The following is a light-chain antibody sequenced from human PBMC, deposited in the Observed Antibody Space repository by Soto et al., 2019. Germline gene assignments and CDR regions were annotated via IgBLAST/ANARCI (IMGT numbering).Light chain of an antibody. CDR3: QQYGSTPLT. Sequence: EIVLTQSPGTLSLSPGERATLSCRASQSVNNNYLAWYQQKPGQAPRLYIYGASTRATGIPDRFSGSGSGTDFTLTISRLEPEDFAVYYCQQYGSTPLTFGGGTKVEI. J-gene: IGKJ4*01. CDR1: QSVNNNY. V-gene: IGKV3-20*01. CDR2: GAS.